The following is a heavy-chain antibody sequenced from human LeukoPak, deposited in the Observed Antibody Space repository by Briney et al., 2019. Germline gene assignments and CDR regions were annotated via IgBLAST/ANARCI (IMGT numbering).Heavy chain of an antibody. CDR3: AKEKIAVAGRSTFDI. CDR2: ISGSGGST. J-gene: IGHJ3*02. Sequence: PGGSMRLSCAASGLTFSSDAMSWVRQAPGKGLEWVSSISGSGGSTYYADSVKGRFTISRDNSKNTLYLQMNSLRAEDTAVYYCAKEKIAVAGRSTFDIWGQGTMVTVSS. D-gene: IGHD6-19*01. CDR1: GLTFSSDA. V-gene: IGHV3-23*01.